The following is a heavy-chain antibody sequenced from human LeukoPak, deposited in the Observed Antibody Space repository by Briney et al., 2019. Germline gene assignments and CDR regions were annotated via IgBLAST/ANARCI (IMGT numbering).Heavy chain of an antibody. D-gene: IGHD5-18*01. V-gene: IGHV4-31*03. Sequence: SETLSLTCTVSGGSISSGGYYWSWIRQHPGKGLEWIGYIYYSGSTYYNPSLKSRVTISVDTSKNQFSLKLSSVTAADTAVYYCARGGDTAMVIAYWGQGTLVTVSS. J-gene: IGHJ4*02. CDR3: ARGGDTAMVIAY. CDR1: GGSISSGGYY. CDR2: IYYSGST.